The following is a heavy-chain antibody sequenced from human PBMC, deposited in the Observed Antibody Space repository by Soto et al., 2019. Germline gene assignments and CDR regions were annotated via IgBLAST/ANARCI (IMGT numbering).Heavy chain of an antibody. CDR3: ARRKQWLVRRPIHDAFDI. CDR1: GFTFSSYS. CDR2: ISSSSSTI. D-gene: IGHD6-19*01. Sequence: QLGGSLRLSCAASGFTFSSYSMNWVRQAPGKGLEWVSYISSSSSTIYYADSVKGRFTISRDNAKNSLYLQMNSLRAEDTAVYYCARRKQWLVRRPIHDAFDIWGQGTMVTVSS. V-gene: IGHV3-48*01. J-gene: IGHJ3*02.